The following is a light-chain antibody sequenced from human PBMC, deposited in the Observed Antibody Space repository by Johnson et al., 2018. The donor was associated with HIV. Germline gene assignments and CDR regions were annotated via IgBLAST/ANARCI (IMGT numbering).Light chain of an antibody. CDR1: SSNIGNNY. J-gene: IGLJ1*01. V-gene: IGLV1-51*01. Sequence: QSVLTQPPSVSAAPGQKVTISCSGSSSNIGNNYVSWYQQLPRSAPKLLIYDNNKRPSGIPDRFSGSKSGPSATLGITGLQTGDEADYYCGTWDSSLRVGFFGTGTKVTVL. CDR2: DNN. CDR3: GTWDSSLRVGF.